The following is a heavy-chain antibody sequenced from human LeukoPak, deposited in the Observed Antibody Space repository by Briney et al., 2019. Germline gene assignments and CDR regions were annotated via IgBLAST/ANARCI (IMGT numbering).Heavy chain of an antibody. J-gene: IGHJ4*02. D-gene: IGHD6-19*01. CDR3: ASDSSGLDY. V-gene: IGHV3-66*01. CDR2: IYSGGGT. Sequence: PGGSLRLSFAASGFTLRYYSMKWVRQGPGKGLEWVSVIYSGGGTYYADSVKGRFTISRDNSKNTLYLQMNSLSAEDTAVYYCASDSSGLDYWGQGTLVTVSS. CDR1: GFTLRYYS.